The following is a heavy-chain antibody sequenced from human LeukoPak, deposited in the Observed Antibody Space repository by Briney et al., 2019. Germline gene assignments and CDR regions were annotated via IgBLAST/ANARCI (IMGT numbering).Heavy chain of an antibody. D-gene: IGHD3-3*01. CDR3: ARDSSNDDFWSGYYMDRLSAFDI. V-gene: IGHV3-21*01. J-gene: IGHJ3*02. CDR2: ISSSSSYI. Sequence: PGGSLRLSCAASGFTFRSYSMNCVRHAPEKGLEWVSSISSSSSYIYYADSVKGRFTISRDNAKNSLYLQMNSLRAEDTAVYYCARDSSNDDFWSGYYMDRLSAFDIWGQGTMVTVSS. CDR1: GFTFRSYS.